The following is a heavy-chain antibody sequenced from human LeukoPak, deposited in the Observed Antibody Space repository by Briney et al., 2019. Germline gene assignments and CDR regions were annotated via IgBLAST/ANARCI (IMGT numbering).Heavy chain of an antibody. J-gene: IGHJ6*04. D-gene: IGHD3-10*01. CDR1: GGTFSSYA. Sequence: ASVKVSCKASGGTFSSYAISWVRQAPGQGLEWMGGIIPIFGTANYAQKFQGRVTITADKSTSTAYMELSSPRPEDTAVYYCARTPRSGSYGYYGMDVWGKGTTVTVSS. CDR3: ARTPRSGSYGYYGMDV. CDR2: IIPIFGTA. V-gene: IGHV1-69*06.